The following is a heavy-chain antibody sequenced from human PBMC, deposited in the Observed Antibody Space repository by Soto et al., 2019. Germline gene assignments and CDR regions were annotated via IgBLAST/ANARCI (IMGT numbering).Heavy chain of an antibody. CDR2: IYHSGST. CDR3: AREPEKQLAHDAFDI. J-gene: IGHJ3*02. V-gene: IGHV4-4*02. D-gene: IGHD6-13*01. CDR1: GGSISSSNW. Sequence: SETLSLTCAVSGGSISSSNWWSWVRQPPGKGLEWIGEIYHSGSTNYNPSLKSRVTISVDKSKNQFSLKLSSVTAADTAVYYCAREPEKQLAHDAFDIWGQGTMVTVSS.